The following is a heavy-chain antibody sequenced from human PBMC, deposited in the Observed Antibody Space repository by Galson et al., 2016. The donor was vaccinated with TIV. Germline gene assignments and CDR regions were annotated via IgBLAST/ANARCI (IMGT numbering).Heavy chain of an antibody. V-gene: IGHV1-2*02. J-gene: IGHJ4*02. Sequence: SVKVSCKASGYIFINYYIHWVRQAPGQGLEWLGWFNPARGATQYAQKFQGRVTMTRDASISTAYMELRRLISDDTAVYYCARVNWARAFDYWGQGTQVTVSS. CDR3: ARVNWARAFDY. CDR2: FNPARGAT. CDR1: GYIFINYY. D-gene: IGHD7-27*01.